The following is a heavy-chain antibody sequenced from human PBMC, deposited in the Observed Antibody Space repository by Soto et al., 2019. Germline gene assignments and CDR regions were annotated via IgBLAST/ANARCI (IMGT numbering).Heavy chain of an antibody. CDR1: GGSISSNSDY. D-gene: IGHD2-15*01. CDR2: INYSGTT. J-gene: IGHJ4*02. CDR3: GRLQNFINWCFDA. Sequence: SETLSLTCTVSGGSISSNSDYWGWIRQPPGKGLEWIGSINYSGTTYYNPSLNTRVTVSVDTSKNHFSLTLSSVTAADSAVFFCGRLQNFINWCFDAWGQGVLVTVSS. V-gene: IGHV4-39*02.